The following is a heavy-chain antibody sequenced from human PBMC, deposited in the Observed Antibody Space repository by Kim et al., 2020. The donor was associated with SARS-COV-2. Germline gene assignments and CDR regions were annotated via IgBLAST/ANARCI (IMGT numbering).Heavy chain of an antibody. CDR3: AKGGFFSQYCSSTSCDEDYYYGMDV. D-gene: IGHD2-2*01. Sequence: GGSLRLSCAASGFTFSSYGMHWVRQAPGKGLEWVAVISYDGSNKYYADSVKGRFTISRDNSKNTLYLQMNSLRAEDTAVYYCAKGGFFSQYCSSTSCDEDYYYGMDVWGQGTTVTVSS. CDR1: GFTFSSYG. V-gene: IGHV3-30*18. CDR2: ISYDGSNK. J-gene: IGHJ6*02.